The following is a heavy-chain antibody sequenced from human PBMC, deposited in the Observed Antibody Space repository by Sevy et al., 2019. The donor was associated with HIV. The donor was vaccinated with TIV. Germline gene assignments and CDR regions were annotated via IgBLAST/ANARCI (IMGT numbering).Heavy chain of an antibody. CDR3: ARGVGLDC. V-gene: IGHV3-7*01. CDR2: IRPDGSDK. J-gene: IGHJ4*02. Sequence: GGSLRLSCAASGFTFSPYWMTWVRQAPGKGLEWVANIRPDGSDKYYVDSVKGRFTISRDNAKNSLYLQMNSLRADDTDRYYCARGVGLDCWGQGALVTVSS. D-gene: IGHD1-26*01. CDR1: GFTFSPYW.